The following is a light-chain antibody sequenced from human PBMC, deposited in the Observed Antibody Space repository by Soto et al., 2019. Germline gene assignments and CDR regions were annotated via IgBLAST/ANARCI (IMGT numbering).Light chain of an antibody. CDR1: QNVDKF. CDR2: ESS. J-gene: IGKJ5*01. CDR3: QQRERWPPIT. V-gene: IGKV3-11*01. Sequence: EIELPQSRATLSLSPGETATLSCRASQNVDKFLAWYQQRPGQLSMLLIFESSNGATGVPVRFSGSGSGTVFTFTIGSLEPADSPVYFCQQRERWPPITFSQGTRLEIK.